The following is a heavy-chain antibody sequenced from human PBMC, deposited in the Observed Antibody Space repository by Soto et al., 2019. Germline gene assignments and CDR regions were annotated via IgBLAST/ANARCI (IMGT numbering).Heavy chain of an antibody. V-gene: IGHV4-31*03. J-gene: IGHJ4*02. CDR2: IYYSGST. CDR1: GGSISDGYY. CDR3: ARLGGVDGALWFDY. D-gene: IGHD1-26*01. Sequence: QVQLRESGPRLVKPSETLSLTCTVSGGSISDGYYWTWIRQHPGKGLEWIGYIYYSGSTYYNPSLKSRITISVDTSKNQFSLRLSSVTAADPALYYCARLGGVDGALWFDYWGQGTLVTVSS.